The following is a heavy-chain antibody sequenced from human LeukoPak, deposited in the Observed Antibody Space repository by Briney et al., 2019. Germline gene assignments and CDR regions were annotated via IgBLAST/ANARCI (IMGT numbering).Heavy chain of an antibody. J-gene: IGHJ6*03. D-gene: IGHD5-24*01. Sequence: ASVKVSCKASGYTFTGHYMHWVRRASGQGLEWMGWINPNSGGTNYAQKFQGRVTMTRDTSISTAYMELSRLRSNDTAVYYCARMAGRSLYYYMDVWGKGTTVTVSS. CDR2: INPNSGGT. CDR3: ARMAGRSLYYYMDV. CDR1: GYTFTGHY. V-gene: IGHV1-2*02.